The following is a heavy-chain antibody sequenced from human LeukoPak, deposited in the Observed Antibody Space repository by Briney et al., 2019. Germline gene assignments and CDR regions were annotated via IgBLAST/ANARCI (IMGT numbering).Heavy chain of an antibody. CDR1: GFTFSRHG. CDR3: AKRQGRAAPAFDY. D-gene: IGHD6-13*01. CDR2: ISYDGSNK. V-gene: IGHV3-30*18. Sequence: GGSLRLSCAASGFTFSRHGIHWVRQAPGKGLEWVAVISYDGSNKYYADSVKGRFTISRDNSKNMLYLQMNSLRAEDTAVYYCAKRQGRAAPAFDYWGQGTLVTVSS. J-gene: IGHJ4*02.